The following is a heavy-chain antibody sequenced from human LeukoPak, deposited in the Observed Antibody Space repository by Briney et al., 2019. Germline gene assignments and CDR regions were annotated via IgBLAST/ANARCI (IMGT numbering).Heavy chain of an antibody. J-gene: IGHJ4*02. CDR1: GGSISSSSYY. D-gene: IGHD1-26*01. CDR2: SYYSGST. CDR3: ARGVVGVGGSYHNFDY. Sequence: SETLSLTCTVPGGSISSSSYYWGWIRQPPGKGLEWIGSSYYSGSTYYNPSLKSRVTISVDTSKNQFSLKLSSVSAADTAVYYCARGVVGVGGSYHNFDYWGQGTLVTVSS. V-gene: IGHV4-39*01.